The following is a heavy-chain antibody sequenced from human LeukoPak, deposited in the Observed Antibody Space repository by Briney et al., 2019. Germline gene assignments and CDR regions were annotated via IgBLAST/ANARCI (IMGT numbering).Heavy chain of an antibody. V-gene: IGHV5-51*01. CDR1: GYSFTSCW. J-gene: IGHJ3*02. D-gene: IGHD6-19*01. CDR3: ARQGPLTTRGCLIDAFDI. Sequence: GESLKISCKGSGYSFTSCWIGWVRQMPGKGLEWMGIIYPGDSDTRYSPSFQGQVTISADKSISTAYLQWSSLKASDTAMYYCARQGPLTTRGCLIDAFDIWGQGTMVTVSS. CDR2: IYPGDSDT.